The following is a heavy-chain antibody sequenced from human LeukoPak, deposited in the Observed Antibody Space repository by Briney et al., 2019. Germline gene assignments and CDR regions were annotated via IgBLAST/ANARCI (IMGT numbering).Heavy chain of an antibody. CDR3: ATDPPSSGYYTGFDY. V-gene: IGHV1-24*01. CDR2: FDPEDGET. CDR1: GYTLTELS. D-gene: IGHD3-22*01. J-gene: IGHJ4*02. Sequence: ASVKVSCKVSGYTLTELSMHWVRQAPGKGLEWMGGFDPEDGETIYAQKFQGRVTMTEDTSTDTAYMELSSLRSEDTAVYYCATDPPSSGYYTGFDYWAQGTLVTVSS.